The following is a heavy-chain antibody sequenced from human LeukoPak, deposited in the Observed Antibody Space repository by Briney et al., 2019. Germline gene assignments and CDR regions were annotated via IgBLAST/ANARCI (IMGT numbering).Heavy chain of an antibody. V-gene: IGHV1-69*04. CDR1: GGTFSSYA. J-gene: IGHJ4*02. CDR2: IIPILGIA. Sequence: ASVKVSCKASGGTFSSYAIRWVRQAPGQGLEWMGRIIPILGIANYAQKFQGRVTITADKSTSTAYMELSSLRSEDTAVYYCARANFYYGSGSYYNPRAPYYFDYWGQGTLVTVSS. D-gene: IGHD3-10*01. CDR3: ARANFYYGSGSYYNPRAPYYFDY.